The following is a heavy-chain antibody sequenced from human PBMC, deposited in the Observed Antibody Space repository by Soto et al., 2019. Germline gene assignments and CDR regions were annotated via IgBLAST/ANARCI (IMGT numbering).Heavy chain of an antibody. CDR2: IVVGSGNT. CDR3: AAEDYSSGTIIDP. Sequence: GASVTVSCKASGFTFTSSAVQWVRQARGQRLEWIGWIVVGSGNTNYAQKFQERVTITRDMSTSTAYMELSSLRSEDTAVYYCAAEDYSSGTIIDPWGQGTLVTVSS. CDR1: GFTFTSSA. V-gene: IGHV1-58*01. J-gene: IGHJ5*02. D-gene: IGHD6-19*01.